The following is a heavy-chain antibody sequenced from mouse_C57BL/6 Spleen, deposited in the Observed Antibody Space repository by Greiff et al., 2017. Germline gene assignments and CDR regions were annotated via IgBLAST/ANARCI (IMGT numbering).Heavy chain of an antibody. CDR2: IDPENGDT. Sequence: VQLQQSGAELLRPGASVKLSCTPSAFNIPADYMPWVQQTPEQGLEWIVWIDPENGDTEYASKFQGKATITADTSSNTAYLQLSSLTSEDTAVYYCTTQRGHAVFAYRGEGTLVTVSA. J-gene: IGHJ3*01. CDR1: AFNIPADY. V-gene: IGHV14-4*01. CDR3: TTQRGHAVFAY.